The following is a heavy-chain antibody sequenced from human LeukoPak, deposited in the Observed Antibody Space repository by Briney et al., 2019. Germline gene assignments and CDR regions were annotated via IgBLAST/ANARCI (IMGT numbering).Heavy chain of an antibody. J-gene: IGHJ3*01. Sequence: AESLKISCKASGYTFTSYCIGWVRQMPGKGLEWMGIIYPDDSETKYSPSFQGQVTISADKSVTTAYLQWSSLKASDTAMYYCAKRDCSKTTCYSIGDAFDVWGQGTMVTVSS. CDR3: AKRDCSKTTCYSIGDAFDV. CDR2: IYPDDSET. V-gene: IGHV5-51*01. D-gene: IGHD2-2*01. CDR1: GYTFTSYC.